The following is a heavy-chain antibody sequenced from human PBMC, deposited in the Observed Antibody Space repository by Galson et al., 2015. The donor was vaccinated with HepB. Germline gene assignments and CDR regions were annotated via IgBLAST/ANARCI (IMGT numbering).Heavy chain of an antibody. CDR1: GFTFSSYA. Sequence: SLRLSCAASGFTFSSYAMHWVRQAPGKGLEWVAVISYDGSNKYYADSVKGRFTISRDNSKNTLYLQMNSLRAEDTAVYYCARDSRLDYYDFWSDRNNWFDPWGQGTLVTVSS. CDR2: ISYDGSNK. CDR3: ARDSRLDYYDFWSDRNNWFDP. J-gene: IGHJ5*02. D-gene: IGHD3-3*01. V-gene: IGHV3-30-3*01.